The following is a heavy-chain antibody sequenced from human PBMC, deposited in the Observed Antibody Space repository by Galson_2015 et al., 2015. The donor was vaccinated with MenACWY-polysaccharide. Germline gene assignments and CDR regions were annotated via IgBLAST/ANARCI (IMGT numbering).Heavy chain of an antibody. D-gene: IGHD6-13*01. CDR3: AREIWRDSSTLTGY. CDR2: ISGSGGST. V-gene: IGHV3-23*01. J-gene: IGHJ4*02. CDR1: GFTFSSSA. Sequence: SLRLSCAASGFTFSSSAMSWVRHAPGKGLEWVSAISGSGGSTYYADSVKGRFTISRDNSKNTLYLQMNSLRAEDTAVYYCAREIWRDSSTLTGYWGQGTLVTVSS.